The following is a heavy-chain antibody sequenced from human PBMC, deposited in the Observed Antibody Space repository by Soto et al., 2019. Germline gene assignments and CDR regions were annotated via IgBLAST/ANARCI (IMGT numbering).Heavy chain of an antibody. Sequence: QVQLVQSGAEVKKPGSSVKVSCKASGGTFSSYTISWVRQAPGQGLEWMGRIIPILGIANYAQKFQGRVTITADKSTSTASMELSSVRSEDTAVYYCASLDGSRWAFDIWGQGTMVTVSS. J-gene: IGHJ3*02. D-gene: IGHD1-26*01. CDR3: ASLDGSRWAFDI. CDR1: GGTFSSYT. CDR2: IIPILGIA. V-gene: IGHV1-69*02.